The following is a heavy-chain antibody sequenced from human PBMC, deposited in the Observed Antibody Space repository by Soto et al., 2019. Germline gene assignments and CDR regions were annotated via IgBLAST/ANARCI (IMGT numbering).Heavy chain of an antibody. Sequence: GGSLRLSCAASGFSFSSYEINFFRHAPGKGLEWVSAISDGGDTTYYADSVKGRFTISRDNSKNTLYLQMDSLRAEDTAVYYCAKNRGIIMIVESWGQGTLVTVSS. J-gene: IGHJ4*02. CDR1: GFSFSSYE. D-gene: IGHD3-22*01. V-gene: IGHV3-23*01. CDR2: ISDGGDTT. CDR3: AKNRGIIMIVES.